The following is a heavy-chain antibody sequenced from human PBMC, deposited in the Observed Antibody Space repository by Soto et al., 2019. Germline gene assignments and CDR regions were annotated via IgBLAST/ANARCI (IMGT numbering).Heavy chain of an antibody. CDR1: GVSISNYY. J-gene: IGHJ6*03. V-gene: IGHV4-59*01. CDR3: ARDRGGSGSYYNDYYYMDV. D-gene: IGHD3-10*01. Sequence: SETLSLTCTFSGVSISNYYWSWIRQPPGKGLEWIGYISDSGSTSYNPSLWSRVTISVDTSKNQFSLRLSSVTAADTAVYLCARDRGGSGSYYNDYYYMDVWGKGTTVTVSS. CDR2: ISDSGST.